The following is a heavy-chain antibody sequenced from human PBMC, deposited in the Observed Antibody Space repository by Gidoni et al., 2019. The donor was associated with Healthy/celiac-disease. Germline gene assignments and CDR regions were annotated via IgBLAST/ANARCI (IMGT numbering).Heavy chain of an antibody. CDR2: IKQDGSEK. D-gene: IGHD6-19*01. CDR1: GFTFSSYW. CDR3: ARDRGSGWYCWFDP. J-gene: IGHJ5*02. V-gene: IGHV3-7*01. Sequence: EVQLVESGGGLVQPGGSLSLSCAASGFTFSSYWMSWVRQAPGKGREWVANIKQDGSEKYYVDSVKGRFTISRDKAKNSLYLQRNSLRAEDTAVYYCARDRGSGWYCWFDPWGQGTLVTVSS.